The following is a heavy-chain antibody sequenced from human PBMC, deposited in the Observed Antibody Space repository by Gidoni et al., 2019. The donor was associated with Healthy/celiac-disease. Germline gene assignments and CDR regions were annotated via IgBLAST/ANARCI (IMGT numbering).Heavy chain of an antibody. CDR1: GFSLSTSGMR. CDR3: ARMDGQGGMDV. Sequence: QVTLKESGPALVKPTQTLTLTCTFSGFSLSTSGMRVSWIRQPPGQALEWLARIDWDDDKFYSTSLKTRLTISKDTSKNQVVLTMTNMDPVDTATYYCARMDGQGGMDVWGQGTTVTVSS. J-gene: IGHJ6*02. CDR2: IDWDDDK. V-gene: IGHV2-70*04.